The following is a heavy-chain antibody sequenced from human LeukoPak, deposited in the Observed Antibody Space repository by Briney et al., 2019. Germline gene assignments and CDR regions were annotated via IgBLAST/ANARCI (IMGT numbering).Heavy chain of an antibody. V-gene: IGHV3-43*02. J-gene: IGHJ4*02. CDR1: GFTFDDYA. CDR2: ISGDGGST. Sequence: PGGPLRLSCAASGFTFDDYAMHWVRQAPGKGLEWVSLISGDGGSTYYADSVKGRFTISRDNSKNSLYLQMNSLRTEDTALYYSAKPQEGGYYYDSSGYYRFDYWGQGTLVTVSS. D-gene: IGHD3-22*01. CDR3: AKPQEGGYYYDSSGYYRFDY.